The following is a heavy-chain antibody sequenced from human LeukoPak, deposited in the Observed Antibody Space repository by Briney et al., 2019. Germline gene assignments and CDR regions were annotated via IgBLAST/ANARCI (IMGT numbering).Heavy chain of an antibody. CDR2: IYYSGST. CDR1: GGSISSGDYY. Sequence: SETLSLTCTVSGGSISSGDYYWSWIRQPPGKGLEWIGYIYYSGSTYYNPSLKSRVTISVGTSKNQFSLKLSSVTAADTAVYYCARTSGYFPFLFDYWGQGTLVTVSS. D-gene: IGHD3-22*01. V-gene: IGHV4-30-4*01. CDR3: ARTSGYFPFLFDY. J-gene: IGHJ4*02.